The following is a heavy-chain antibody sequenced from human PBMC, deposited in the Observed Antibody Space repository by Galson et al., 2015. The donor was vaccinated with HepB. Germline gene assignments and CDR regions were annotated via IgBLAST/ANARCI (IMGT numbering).Heavy chain of an antibody. V-gene: IGHV7-4-1*02. J-gene: IGHJ4*02. Sequence: SVKASCKASGYTFTSYAMNWVRQAPGQGLEWMGWINTNTGNPTYAQGLTGRFVFSLDTSVSTAYLQISSLKAEDTAVYYCARGEGQQLVGFIDYWGQGTRVTVSS. D-gene: IGHD6-13*01. CDR1: GYTFTSYA. CDR3: ARGEGQQLVGFIDY. CDR2: INTNTGNP.